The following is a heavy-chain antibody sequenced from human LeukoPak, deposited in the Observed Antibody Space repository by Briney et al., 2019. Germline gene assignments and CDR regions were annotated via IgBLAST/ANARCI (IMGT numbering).Heavy chain of an antibody. CDR2: IIPILGIA. J-gene: IGHJ4*02. D-gene: IGHD1-26*01. V-gene: IGHV1-69*04. CDR3: ARGRIDSGSYKFDY. CDR1: GGTLSSYA. Sequence: SVKVSCKASGGTLSSYAISWVRQAPGQGLEWMGRIIPILGIANYAQKFQGRVTITADKSTSTAYMELSSLRSEDTAVYYCARGRIDSGSYKFDYWGQGTLVTVSS.